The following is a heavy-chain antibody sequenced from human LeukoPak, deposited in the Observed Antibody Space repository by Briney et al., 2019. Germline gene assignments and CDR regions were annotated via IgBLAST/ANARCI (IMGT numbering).Heavy chain of an antibody. CDR2: ISYDGSNK. V-gene: IGHV3-30-3*01. J-gene: IGHJ4*02. Sequence: GRSLRLSCAASGFTFSSYAMHWVRQAPGKGLKWVAVISYDGSNKYYADSVKGRFTISRDNSKNTLYLQMNSLRAEDTAVYYCARGLFDYWGQGTLVTVSS. CDR1: GFTFSSYA. CDR3: ARGLFDY.